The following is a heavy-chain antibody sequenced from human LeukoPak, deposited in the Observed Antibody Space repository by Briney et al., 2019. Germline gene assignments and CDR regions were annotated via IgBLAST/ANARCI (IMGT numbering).Heavy chain of an antibody. Sequence: PGGSLRLSCAASGFTFSNFWMDWVRQAPGKGLEWVANIKQDGSERYYVDSVKGRFTISRDNVKNSLYLQMNSLRAEDTAVYYCARDRDWYTFDSWGQGVLVTVSS. CDR3: ARDRDWYTFDS. V-gene: IGHV3-7*01. CDR2: IKQDGSER. D-gene: IGHD1-1*01. J-gene: IGHJ4*02. CDR1: GFTFSNFW.